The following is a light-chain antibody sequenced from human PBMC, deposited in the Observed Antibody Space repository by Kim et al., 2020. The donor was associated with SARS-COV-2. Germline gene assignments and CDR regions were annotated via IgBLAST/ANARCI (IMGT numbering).Light chain of an antibody. V-gene: IGLV2-14*03. CDR2: DVS. Sequence: GQPITTASTGTSSDVGGCDSVSWYQQHPGRPPQLMIFDVSNRPSGVSNRCSGAKSGDTTSLTISGLQAEDEADYYCMSYRRGSTYVFGSGTKVTVL. J-gene: IGLJ1*01. CDR1: SSDVGGCDS. CDR3: MSYRRGSTYV.